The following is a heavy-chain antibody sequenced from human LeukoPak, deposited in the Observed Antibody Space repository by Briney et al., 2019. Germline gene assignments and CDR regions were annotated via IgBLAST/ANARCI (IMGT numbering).Heavy chain of an antibody. V-gene: IGHV1-46*01. CDR3: ARDQEVHGYIYGAFDI. CDR2: INPSGGSA. Sequence: ASVKVSCKASGYTFTSYYLHWVRQAPGQGLEWMGIINPSGGSARYAQRFQGRVTMTRDTSTSTVYMELSSLRSGDTAVYYCARDQEVHGYIYGAFDIWGQGTMVTVSS. D-gene: IGHD5-18*01. J-gene: IGHJ3*02. CDR1: GYTFTSYY.